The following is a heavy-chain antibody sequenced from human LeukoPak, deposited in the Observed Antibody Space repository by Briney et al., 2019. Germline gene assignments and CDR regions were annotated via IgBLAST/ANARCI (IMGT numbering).Heavy chain of an antibody. CDR2: IYYSGST. Sequence: PETLSLTCTVSGGSISSYYWSWIRQPPGKGLEWIGYIYYSGSTNYNPSLKSRVTISVDTSKNQFSLKLSSVTAADTAVYYCARDLAAAGTFYFDYWGQGTLVTVSS. CDR3: ARDLAAAGTFYFDY. V-gene: IGHV4-59*01. D-gene: IGHD6-13*01. CDR1: GGSISSYY. J-gene: IGHJ4*02.